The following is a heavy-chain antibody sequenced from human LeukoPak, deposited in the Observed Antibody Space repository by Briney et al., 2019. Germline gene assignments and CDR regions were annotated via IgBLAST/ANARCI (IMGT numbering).Heavy chain of an antibody. CDR3: ARDLPNYDILTGYRWFDP. V-gene: IGHV3-7*03. CDR2: IEQDGSEK. J-gene: IGHJ5*02. Sequence: PGGSLRLSCAASGFTFGSYWMSWVRQAPGKGLEWVANIEQDGSEKYYVDSVKGRFTISRDNAKNSLYLQMNSLRAEDTAVYYCARDLPNYDILTGYRWFDPWGQGTLVTVSS. CDR1: GFTFGSYW. D-gene: IGHD3-9*01.